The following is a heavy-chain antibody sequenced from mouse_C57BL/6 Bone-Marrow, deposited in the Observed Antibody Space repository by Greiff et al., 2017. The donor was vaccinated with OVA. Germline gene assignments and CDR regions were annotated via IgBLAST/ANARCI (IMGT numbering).Heavy chain of an antibody. CDR3: ARRGYGSGFDY. CDR1: GYSITSGYY. CDR2: ISYDGSN. Sequence: VQLKESGPGLVKPSQSLSLTCSVTGYSITSGYYWNWIRQFPGNKLEWMGYISYDGSNNYNPSLKNRISITRDTSKNQFFLKLNSVTTEDTATYYCARRGYGSGFDYWGQGTTLTVSS. J-gene: IGHJ2*01. V-gene: IGHV3-6*01. D-gene: IGHD1-1*01.